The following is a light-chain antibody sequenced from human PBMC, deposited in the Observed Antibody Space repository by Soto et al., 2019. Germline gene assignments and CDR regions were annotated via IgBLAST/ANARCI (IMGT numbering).Light chain of an antibody. CDR1: QGISNY. V-gene: IGKV1-27*01. CDR2: GAF. CDR3: QNYNSAPYA. J-gene: IGKJ2*01. Sequence: DIPMTQSPSSLSASVGDRVTITCRASQGISNYLAWYQQRPGQVPKLLIYGAFTLQSGVPARFSGSGSGTDFTLTISSLQPEDVASYYCQNYNSAPYAFGQGTKLEIK.